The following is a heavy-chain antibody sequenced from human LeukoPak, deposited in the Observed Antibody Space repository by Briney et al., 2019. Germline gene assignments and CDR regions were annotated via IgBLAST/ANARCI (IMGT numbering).Heavy chain of an antibody. CDR1: GGSISSYY. CDR3: ARDILWLNWFDP. CDR2: IYYSGST. D-gene: IGHD2-21*01. J-gene: IGHJ5*02. V-gene: IGHV4-59*12. Sequence: PSETLSLTCTVSGGSISSYYWSWIRQPPGKGLEWIGYIYYSGSTNYNPPLKSRVTISVDTSKNQFSLKLSSVTAADTAVYYCARDILWLNWFDPWGQGTLVTVSS.